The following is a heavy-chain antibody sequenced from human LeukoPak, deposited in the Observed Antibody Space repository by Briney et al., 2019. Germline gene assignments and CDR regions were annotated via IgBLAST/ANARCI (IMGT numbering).Heavy chain of an antibody. J-gene: IGHJ6*02. CDR1: GGSISSSNW. Sequence: KPSETLSLTCAVSGGSISSSNWWRWVRQPPGKGLEWIGEIYHSGSTNYNPSLKSRVTISVDKSKNQFSLKLSSVTAADTAVYYCARGVVAATSHGMDVWGQGTTVTVSS. D-gene: IGHD2-15*01. CDR2: IYHSGST. CDR3: ARGVVAATSHGMDV. V-gene: IGHV4-4*02.